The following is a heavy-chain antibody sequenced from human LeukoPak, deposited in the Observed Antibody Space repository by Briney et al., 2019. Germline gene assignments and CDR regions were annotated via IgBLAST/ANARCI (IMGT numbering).Heavy chain of an antibody. CDR1: GGTFSSYA. CDR3: ARANYDFWSGYYRTPYFDY. V-gene: IGHV1-69*13. J-gene: IGHJ4*02. Sequence: SVTVSCKASGGTFSSYAISWVRQAPGQGLEWMGGIIPIFGTANYAQKFQGRVTITADESTSTAYMELSSLRSEDTAVYYCARANYDFWSGYYRTPYFDYWGQGTLVTVSS. D-gene: IGHD3-3*01. CDR2: IIPIFGTA.